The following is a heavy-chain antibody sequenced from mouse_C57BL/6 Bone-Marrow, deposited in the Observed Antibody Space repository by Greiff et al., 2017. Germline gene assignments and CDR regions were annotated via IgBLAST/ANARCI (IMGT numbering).Heavy chain of an antibody. V-gene: IGHV5-16*01. J-gene: IGHJ4*01. CDR1: GFTFSDYY. CDR3: ARERYYYGTPYYAMDY. Sequence: EVQLVESEGGLVQPGSSMKLSCTASGFTFSDYYMAWVRQVPEKGLEWVANINYDGSSTYYLDSLKSRFIISRDNAKNILYLQMSSLKSEDTATYYCARERYYYGTPYYAMDYWGQGTSVTVSS. CDR2: INYDGSST. D-gene: IGHD1-1*01.